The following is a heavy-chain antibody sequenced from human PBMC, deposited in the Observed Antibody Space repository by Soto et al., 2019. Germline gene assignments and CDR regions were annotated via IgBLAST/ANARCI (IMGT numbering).Heavy chain of an antibody. V-gene: IGHV3-33*01. D-gene: IGHD1-26*01. CDR2: IWYDGSNK. J-gene: IGHJ4*02. Sequence: GGSLRLSCAASGFTFSTYGMHWVRQAPGKGLEWVAVIWYDGSNKYYADSVKGRFTISRDNSKNTLYLQMNSLRAEDTAVYYCARDASSGSPNPDYWGQGTLVTVSS. CDR3: ARDASSGSPNPDY. CDR1: GFTFSTYG.